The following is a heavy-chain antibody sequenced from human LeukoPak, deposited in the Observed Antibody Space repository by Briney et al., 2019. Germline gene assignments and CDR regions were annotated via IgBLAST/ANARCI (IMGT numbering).Heavy chain of an antibody. CDR3: ASVEMATIGFEH. CDR2: TNPNTGGT. D-gene: IGHD5-24*01. Sequence: ASVKVSCKASGYSFIGYHMHWVRQAPGQGLEWMGWTNPNTGGTKYAQKFQGRVTMTRDTSISTAYMELSSLRSDDTAVYFCASVEMATIGFEHWGQGTLVTISS. V-gene: IGHV1-2*02. CDR1: GYSFIGYH. J-gene: IGHJ4*02.